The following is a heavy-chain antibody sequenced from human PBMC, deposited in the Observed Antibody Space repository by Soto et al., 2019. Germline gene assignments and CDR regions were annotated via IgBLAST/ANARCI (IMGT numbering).Heavy chain of an antibody. J-gene: IGHJ4*02. CDR3: AKTGGYFFDY. CDR2: ISGSAGIT. CDR1: GFTFSDYA. V-gene: IGHV3-23*01. D-gene: IGHD7-27*01. Sequence: GGSLRLSCAASGFTFSDYAMFWVRQVPGKGLEWVSGISGSAGITYYADSVKGRFTISRDNSKNTLSLQMNSLRAEDTALYYCAKTGGYFFDYWGQGTLVTVSS.